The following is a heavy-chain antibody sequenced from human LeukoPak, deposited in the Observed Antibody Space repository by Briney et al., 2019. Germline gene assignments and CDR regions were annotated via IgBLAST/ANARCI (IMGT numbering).Heavy chain of an antibody. CDR3: AKDRRITGTTGGWFDP. CDR2: ISGSGGST. V-gene: IGHV3-23*01. CDR1: GFTFSSYA. D-gene: IGHD1-7*01. Sequence: GGSLRLSCAAPGFTFSSYAMSWVRQAPGKGLECVSAISGSGGSTYYADSVKGRFTISRDNSKNTLYLQMNSLRAEDTAVYYCAKDRRITGTTGGWFDPWGQGTLVTVSS. J-gene: IGHJ5*02.